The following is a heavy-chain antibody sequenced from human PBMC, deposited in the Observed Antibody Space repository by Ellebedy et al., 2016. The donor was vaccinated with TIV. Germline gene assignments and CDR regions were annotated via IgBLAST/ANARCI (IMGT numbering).Heavy chain of an antibody. D-gene: IGHD2-21*02. CDR3: ARNGAVVVTAAIYFDY. V-gene: IGHV3-30-3*01. J-gene: IGHJ4*02. CDR1: GFTFRSYA. CDR2: ISFDGSNK. Sequence: GGSLRLSCAASGFTFRSYAMHWVRQAPGKGLEWVAVISFDGSNKYYADSVKGRFTISRDNSKNTLYVQMNSLRAEDTAVYYCARNGAVVVTAAIYFDYWGQGTLVTVSS.